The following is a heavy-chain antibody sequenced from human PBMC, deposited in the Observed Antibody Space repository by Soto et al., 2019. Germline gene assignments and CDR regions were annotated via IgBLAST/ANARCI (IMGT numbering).Heavy chain of an antibody. D-gene: IGHD5-12*01. V-gene: IGHV4-59*08. CDR3: AKHISAWLRMEAFDI. J-gene: IGHJ3*02. CDR2: AYYGGNT. Sequence: PSETLSLTCTVAGGSIISYCWSWIRQPPGKGLEWIGYAYYGGNTNYNPSLKSRVTISVDTSKSQFALKLNSVTGADTAVYYCAKHISAWLRMEAFDIWGQGTMVTVSS. CDR1: GGSIISYC.